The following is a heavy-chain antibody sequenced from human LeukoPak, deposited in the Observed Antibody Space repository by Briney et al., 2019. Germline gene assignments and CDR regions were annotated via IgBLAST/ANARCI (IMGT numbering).Heavy chain of an antibody. V-gene: IGHV3-72*01. CDR2: SRDKGNSYTT. J-gene: IGHJ4*01. CDR3: TKLARAPRDFDY. D-gene: IGHD3-10*01. CDR1: GFTFSDHY. Sequence: PGGSLRLSCAASGFTFSDHYIDSVRQAPGKGLECVGRSRDKGNSYTTAYAASVRGRFTISRDDSKNSLYLQMNSLKIEDTAVYYCTKLARAPRDFDYWGQGTLVTVSS.